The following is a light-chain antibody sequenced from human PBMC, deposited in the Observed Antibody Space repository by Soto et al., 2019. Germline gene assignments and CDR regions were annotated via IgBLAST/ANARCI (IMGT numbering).Light chain of an antibody. CDR3: QQSYTTLYT. V-gene: IGKV1-39*01. J-gene: IGKJ2*01. CDR1: QGIGDY. CDR2: GAS. Sequence: DIQMTQSPSSLSASVGDRITITCRASQGIGDYLHWYQQKPGKAPHLLIYGASSLQSGVPSRFSGSGYGTDFTLTISSLQPEDFATYYCQQSYTTLYTFGQGTKLAIK.